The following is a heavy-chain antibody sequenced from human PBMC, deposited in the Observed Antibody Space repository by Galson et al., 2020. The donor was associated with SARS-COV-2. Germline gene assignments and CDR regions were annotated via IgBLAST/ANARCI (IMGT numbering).Heavy chain of an antibody. CDR1: GGSVSGPTYH. Sequence: PSETLSLTCTVSGGSVSGPTYHWRWIRQSPGKGLEWIGDIYYSGTTNYNPSLKSRVTISIDTSKNQFSLRLTSVTAADTAVYHCARDFGMGAGYFYHCGQGTLVTVSS. CDR3: ARDFGMGAGYFYH. J-gene: IGHJ4*02. V-gene: IGHV4-61*01. D-gene: IGHD1-26*01. CDR2: IYYSGTT.